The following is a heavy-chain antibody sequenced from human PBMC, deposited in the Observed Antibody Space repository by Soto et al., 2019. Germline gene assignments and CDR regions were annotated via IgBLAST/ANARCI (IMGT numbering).Heavy chain of an antibody. V-gene: IGHV4-59*01. CDR1: GGSISSYY. CDR3: ARLGVKFGVRGVISSWFDP. D-gene: IGHD3-10*02. J-gene: IGHJ5*02. Sequence: PSETLSLTCTVSGGSISSYYWSWIRQPPGKGLEWIGYIYYSGSTNYNPSLKSRVTISVDTSKNQFSLKLSSVTAADTAVYYCARLGVKFGVRGVISSWFDPWGQGTLVTVSS. CDR2: IYYSGST.